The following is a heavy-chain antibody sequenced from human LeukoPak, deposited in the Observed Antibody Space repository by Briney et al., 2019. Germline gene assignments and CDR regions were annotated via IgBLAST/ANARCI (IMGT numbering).Heavy chain of an antibody. J-gene: IGHJ5*02. Sequence: SETLSLTCTVSGGSISSYYWSWIRQPPGKGLEWIGYIYYSGSTNYNPSLKSRVTISVDTSKNQFSLKLSSVTAADTAVYYCARGAPYSSGWWITNWFDPWAREPWSPSPQ. V-gene: IGHV4-59*01. D-gene: IGHD6-19*01. CDR1: GGSISSYY. CDR2: IYYSGST. CDR3: ARGAPYSSGWWITNWFDP.